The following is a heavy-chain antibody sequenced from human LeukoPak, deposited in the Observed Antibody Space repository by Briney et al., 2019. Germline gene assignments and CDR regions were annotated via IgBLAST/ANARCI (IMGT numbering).Heavy chain of an antibody. CDR1: GYTFIAYY. CDR3: ARGPGHNYGYRVDN. J-gene: IGHJ4*02. CDR2: INPNSGDT. V-gene: IGHV1-2*02. Sequence: ASVKVSCKASGYTFIAYYIHWVRQAPGQGLEWMGWINPNSGDTKYAQKFQGRVTMTRDTSVSTAYMELSSLRSDDTAVYHCARGPGHNYGYRVDNWGQGTLVTVSS. D-gene: IGHD5-18*01.